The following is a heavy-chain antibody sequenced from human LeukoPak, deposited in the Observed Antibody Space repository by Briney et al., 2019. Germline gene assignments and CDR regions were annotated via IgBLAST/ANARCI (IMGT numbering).Heavy chain of an antibody. Sequence: ASVKVSCKASGGTFSSYSITWVRQAPGQGLEWMGGIMPLFNTANYAQQFQGRVTITTDESTSTAYMELSSLRFEVTAMYYCARVDRYHYYLDVWGKGTTVTVSS. CDR3: ARVDRYHYYLDV. CDR2: IMPLFNTA. CDR1: GGTFSSYS. J-gene: IGHJ6*03. V-gene: IGHV1-69*05.